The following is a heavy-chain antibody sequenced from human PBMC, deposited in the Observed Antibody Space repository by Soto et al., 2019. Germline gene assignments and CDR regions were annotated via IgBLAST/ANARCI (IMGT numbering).Heavy chain of an antibody. V-gene: IGHV1-69*13. J-gene: IGHJ6*02. D-gene: IGHD5-18*01. CDR3: ARVPVDTAMVHGRNGMDV. CDR1: GGTFSSHS. CDR2: IIPFFGTA. Sequence: GASVKVSCKASGGTFSSHSISWVRQAPGQGLEWMGGIIPFFGTANDAHKFQGRVTITADESTSTAYMELSSLRFEDTAVYYCARVPVDTAMVHGRNGMDVWGQGTTVTVSS.